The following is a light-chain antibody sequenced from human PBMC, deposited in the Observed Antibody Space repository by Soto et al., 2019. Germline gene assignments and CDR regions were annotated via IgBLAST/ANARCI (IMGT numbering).Light chain of an antibody. J-gene: IGLJ2*01. CDR1: SSDVGSYNL. Sequence: QSVLTQPASVSGSPGQSITISCTGTSSDVGSYNLVSWYQQHPGKAPKLMIYEGSKRPSGVSNRFSGSKSGNTASLTISGLQAEDEADYYCCSYAGNVVFGGGTKLTVL. CDR3: CSYAGNVV. V-gene: IGLV2-23*01. CDR2: EGS.